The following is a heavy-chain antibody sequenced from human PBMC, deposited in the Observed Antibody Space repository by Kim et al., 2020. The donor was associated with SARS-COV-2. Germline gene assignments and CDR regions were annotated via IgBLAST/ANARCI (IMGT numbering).Heavy chain of an antibody. J-gene: IGHJ3*02. V-gene: IGHV1-69*02. CDR2: IIPILGIA. CDR1: GGTFSSYT. Sequence: SVKVSCKASGGTFSSYTISWVRQAPGQGLEWMGRIIPILGIANYAQKFQGRVTITADKSTSTAYMELSSLRSEDTAVYYCARGGPLQGRLLWFGEYEGVTGMDAFDIWGQGTMVTVSS. D-gene: IGHD3-10*01. CDR3: ARGGPLQGRLLWFGEYEGVTGMDAFDI.